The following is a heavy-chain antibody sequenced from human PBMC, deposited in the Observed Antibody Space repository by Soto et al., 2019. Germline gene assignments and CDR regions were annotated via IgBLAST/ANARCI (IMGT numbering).Heavy chain of an antibody. J-gene: IGHJ5*02. CDR1: GGSISNSGHY. V-gene: IGHV4-31*03. CDR2: IHDSGNA. Sequence: QVQLQESGPGLVKPSQTLSLTCTVSGGSISNSGHYWSWVRQRPGKGLEWVGYIHDSGNADYNPILKSRASISVDSSKNHFSLKLTSVTAADTAKYFCARDKFSYGDNGWFDPWGQGILVTVS. D-gene: IGHD4-17*01. CDR3: ARDKFSYGDNGWFDP.